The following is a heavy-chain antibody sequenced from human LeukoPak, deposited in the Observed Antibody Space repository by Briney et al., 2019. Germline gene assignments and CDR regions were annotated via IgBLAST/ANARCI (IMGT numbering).Heavy chain of an antibody. D-gene: IGHD1-26*01. CDR3: ARDSSGSSAFDY. V-gene: IGHV4-39*07. CDR1: GGSISSSSFY. Sequence: SETLSLTCTVSGGSISSSSFYWGWIRQPPGKGLEWIGSIYYSGSTYYNPSLKSRVTISVDTSKNQFSLKLSSVTAADTAVYYCARDSSGSSAFDYWGQGTLVTVSS. J-gene: IGHJ4*02. CDR2: IYYSGST.